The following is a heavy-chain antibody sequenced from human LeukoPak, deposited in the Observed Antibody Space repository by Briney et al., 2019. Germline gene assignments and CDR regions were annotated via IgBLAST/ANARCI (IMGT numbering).Heavy chain of an antibody. CDR2: IYSDNT. D-gene: IGHD6-6*01. CDR3: ARTEYSSSSGVDY. J-gene: IGHJ4*02. CDR1: GFTVSSNS. V-gene: IGHV3-53*01. Sequence: GGSLRLSCTVSGFTVSSNSMSWVRQAPGKGLEWVSFIYSDNTHYSDSVKGRFTISRDNSKNTLYLQMNSLRAEDTAVYYCARTEYSSSSGVDYWGQGTLVTVSS.